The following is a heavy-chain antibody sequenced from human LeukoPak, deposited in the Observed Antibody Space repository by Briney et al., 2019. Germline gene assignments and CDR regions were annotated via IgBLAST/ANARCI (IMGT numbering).Heavy chain of an antibody. Sequence: PGGSLRLSCVASGFIFSDFGMNWVRQVPGKGLEWFAFISSSGTSTFYAESVKGRFTISRDTGKKSLDLQMTSLRVEDTAAYYCVRGTDCSATTCYPLSAFDYWGQGTLVTVSS. CDR2: ISSSGTST. CDR1: GFIFSDFG. CDR3: VRGTDCSATTCYPLSAFDY. V-gene: IGHV3-21*04. D-gene: IGHD2-2*01. J-gene: IGHJ4*02.